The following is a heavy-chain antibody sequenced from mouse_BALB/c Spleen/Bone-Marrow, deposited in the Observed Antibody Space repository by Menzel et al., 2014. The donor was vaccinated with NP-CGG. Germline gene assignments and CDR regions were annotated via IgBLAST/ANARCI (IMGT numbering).Heavy chain of an antibody. V-gene: IGHV14-3*02. D-gene: IGHD2-14*01. Sequence: LVESGAELVKPGASVKLSCTASGFNIKDTYMHWVKQRPEQGLEWIGRIDPANGNTKYDPKFQGKATITADTSSNTAYLQLSSLTSEDTAVYYCAAYYRYLAWFAYWGQGTLVPVSA. CDR3: AAYYRYLAWFAY. CDR1: GFNIKDTY. J-gene: IGHJ3*01. CDR2: IDPANGNT.